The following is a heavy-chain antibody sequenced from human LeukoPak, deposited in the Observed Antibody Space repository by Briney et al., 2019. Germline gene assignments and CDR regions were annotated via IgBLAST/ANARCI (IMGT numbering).Heavy chain of an antibody. D-gene: IGHD6-19*01. CDR1: GFTSSTNW. CDR3: MAYSSGWN. J-gene: IGHJ4*02. Sequence: GGSLRLSCAASGFTSSTNWMHWVRQAPRKGLVWVSRISIDGSTTNYADSVKGPFTISRDNAKNMLYLQMNSLRAVDTVMYFCMAYSSGWNWGQGTLVTVSS. V-gene: IGHV3-74*01. CDR2: ISIDGSTT.